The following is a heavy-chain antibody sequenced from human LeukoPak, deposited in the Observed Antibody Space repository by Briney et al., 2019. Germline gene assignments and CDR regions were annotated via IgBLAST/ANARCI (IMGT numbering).Heavy chain of an antibody. D-gene: IGHD1-26*01. V-gene: IGHV3-7*01. J-gene: IGHJ4*02. CDR2: IQQDGSEI. CDR3: ARDKVVGATYFDY. Sequence: GGSLRLSCAASGFTFSNYWMSWVRQAPGKGLEWEANIQQDGSEIYYVDSVKGRFTISRDNAKNALYLQMNSLRAEDTAVYYCARDKVVGATYFDYWGQGTLVTVSS. CDR1: GFTFSNYW.